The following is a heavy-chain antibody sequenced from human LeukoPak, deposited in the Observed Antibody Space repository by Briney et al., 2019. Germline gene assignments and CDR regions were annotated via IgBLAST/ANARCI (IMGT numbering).Heavy chain of an antibody. V-gene: IGHV4-59*13. CDR3: ARGLPWFGELLLDY. Sequence: SETLSLTCTVSGGSISSYYWSWIRQPPGKGLEWIGYIYYSGSTNYNPSLKSRVTISVDTSKNQFSLKLSSVTAADTAVYYCARGLPWFGELLLDYWGQGTLVTVSS. D-gene: IGHD3-10*01. J-gene: IGHJ4*02. CDR1: GGSISSYY. CDR2: IYYSGST.